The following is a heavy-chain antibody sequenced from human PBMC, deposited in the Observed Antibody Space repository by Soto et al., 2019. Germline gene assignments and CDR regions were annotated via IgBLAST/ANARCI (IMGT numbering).Heavy chain of an antibody. CDR3: AKDPQQWLVLEEYYFDY. Sequence: PGGSLRLSCAASGFTFDDYAMHWVRQAPGKGLEWVSGISWNSGSIGYADSVKGRFTISRDNAKNSLYLQMNSLRAEDTAVYYCAKDPQQWLVLEEYYFDYWGQGTLVTVSS. D-gene: IGHD6-19*01. CDR2: ISWNSGSI. J-gene: IGHJ4*02. CDR1: GFTFDDYA. V-gene: IGHV3-9*01.